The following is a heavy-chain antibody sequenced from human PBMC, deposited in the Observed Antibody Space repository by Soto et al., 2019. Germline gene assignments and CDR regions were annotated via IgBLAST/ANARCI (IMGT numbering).Heavy chain of an antibody. V-gene: IGHV4-30-4*01. CDR3: AIVSPPYYDFWSGTGRVDP. Sequence: PSETLSLTCTVSGGSISSGDYYWSWIRQPPGKGLEWIGYIYYSGSTYYNPSLKSRVTISVDTSKNQFSLKLSSVTAADTAVYYCAIVSPPYYDFWSGTGRVDPWGQGTLVTVSS. CDR1: GGSISSGDYY. J-gene: IGHJ5*02. D-gene: IGHD3-3*01. CDR2: IYYSGST.